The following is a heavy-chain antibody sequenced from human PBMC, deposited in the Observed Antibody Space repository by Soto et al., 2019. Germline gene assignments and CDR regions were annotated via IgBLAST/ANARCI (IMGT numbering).Heavy chain of an antibody. D-gene: IGHD4-17*01. J-gene: IGHJ5*02. CDR3: ARVNCGDYDWFGL. Sequence: QLQLQESGPGLVKSSETLSLTCTVSVGSISSSSYYWGWIRQPPGKGLEWIVSIYYSGSTYYNPSLKSRVTISVDMSKNQFSLKVRSVSGADTSVYYCARVNCGDYDWFGLWGQGTLVTGSS. CDR1: VGSISSSSYY. CDR2: IYYSGST. V-gene: IGHV4-39*01.